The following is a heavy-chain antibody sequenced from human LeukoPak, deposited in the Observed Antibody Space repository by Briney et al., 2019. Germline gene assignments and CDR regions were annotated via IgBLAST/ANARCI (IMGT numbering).Heavy chain of an antibody. CDR2: INHSGST. J-gene: IGHJ4*02. D-gene: IGHD2-2*01. CDR1: GGSFSGYY. V-gene: IGHV4-34*01. Sequence: SETLSLTCAVYGGSFSGYYWSWIRQPPGKGLEWIGEINHSGSTNYNPSLKSRVTISVDTSKNQFSLKLSSVTAADTAVYYCARQLGYCSSTSCYADKVDYWGQGTLVTVSS. CDR3: ARQLGYCSSTSCYADKVDY.